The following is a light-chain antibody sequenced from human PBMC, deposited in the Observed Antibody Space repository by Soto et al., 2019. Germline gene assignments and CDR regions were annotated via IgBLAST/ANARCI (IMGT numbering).Light chain of an antibody. CDR3: AAWDDSLNGVV. CDR2: NTY. Sequence: QSVLTQPPSASGTPGQRVTISCSGSSSNIGSHTVNWYQQLPGTAPRRLIYNTYYRPSGVPDRFSGSKSGTSASLAISGLQSEDEAEYYGAAWDDSLNGVVVGGGTKLTGL. J-gene: IGLJ2*01. V-gene: IGLV1-44*01. CDR1: SSNIGSHT.